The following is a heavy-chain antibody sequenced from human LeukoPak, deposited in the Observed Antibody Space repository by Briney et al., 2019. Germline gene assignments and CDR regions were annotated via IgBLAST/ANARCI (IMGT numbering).Heavy chain of an antibody. CDR2: ISDSGGNT. CDR3: AKKNGDYGGSSKIDY. V-gene: IGHV3-23*01. J-gene: IGHJ4*02. Sequence: GGSLRLSCAASGFTFSSYAMSWVRQAPGKGLEWVSAISDSGGNTYYADSVKGRFTISRDNSKNALYLQMNSLRAEDTAVYYCAKKNGDYGGSSKIDYWGQGTLVTVSS. D-gene: IGHD4-17*01. CDR1: GFTFSSYA.